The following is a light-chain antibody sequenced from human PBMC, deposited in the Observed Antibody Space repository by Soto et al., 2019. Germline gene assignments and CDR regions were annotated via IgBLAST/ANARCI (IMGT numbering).Light chain of an antibody. Sequence: SYELTQPPSVSVSPGQTARIACSGDALPKQYAYWYQQKPGQAPVLLIYKDKERPSGIPERFSGSSSGTTVTLTIGGVQADDEADYYCQSSDRGDTYWVFGGGTKLTVL. CDR1: ALPKQY. CDR2: KDK. CDR3: QSSDRGDTYWV. J-gene: IGLJ3*02. V-gene: IGLV3-25*02.